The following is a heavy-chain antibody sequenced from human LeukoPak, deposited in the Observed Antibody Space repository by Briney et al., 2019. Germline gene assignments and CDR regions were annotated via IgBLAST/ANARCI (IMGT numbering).Heavy chain of an antibody. CDR2: AYYSGST. CDR3: AISYGGYVLDS. J-gene: IGHJ4*02. V-gene: IGHV4-59*02. D-gene: IGHD5-12*01. Sequence: PSETLPLTCSVSGASVSNHYCTCIRQPPGKKLECIAYAYYSGSTNYNASLKSRATISVDTSKNQFSLRLNSVTAADTAVYYCAISYGGYVLDSWGQGTLVIVSS. CDR1: GASVSNHY.